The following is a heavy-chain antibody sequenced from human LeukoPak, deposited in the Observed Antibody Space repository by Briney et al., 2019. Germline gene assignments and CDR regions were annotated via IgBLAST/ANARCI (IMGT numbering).Heavy chain of an antibody. CDR1: GFTFSSYS. V-gene: IGHV3-48*04. Sequence: GGSLRLSCAASGFTFSSYSMNWVRQAPGKGLEWVSYISSSSSIIYYADSVKGRFTISRDNAKNSLYLQMNSLRAEDTAVYYCARDTGYSSGSNFDYWGQGTLVTVSS. CDR3: ARDTGYSSGSNFDY. J-gene: IGHJ4*02. CDR2: ISSSSSII. D-gene: IGHD6-19*01.